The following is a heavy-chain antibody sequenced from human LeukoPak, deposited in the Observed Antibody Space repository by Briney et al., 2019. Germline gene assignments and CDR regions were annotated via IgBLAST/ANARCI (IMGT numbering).Heavy chain of an antibody. D-gene: IGHD3-3*01. Sequence: SETLPLTCAVYGGSFSGYYWSWIRQPPGKGLEWIGEINHSGSTNYNPSLKSRVTISVDTPKNQFSLKLSSVTAADTAVYYCARVYFWSGYLYYFDYWGQGTLVTVSS. CDR2: INHSGST. V-gene: IGHV4-34*01. CDR1: GGSFSGYY. CDR3: ARVYFWSGYLYYFDY. J-gene: IGHJ4*02.